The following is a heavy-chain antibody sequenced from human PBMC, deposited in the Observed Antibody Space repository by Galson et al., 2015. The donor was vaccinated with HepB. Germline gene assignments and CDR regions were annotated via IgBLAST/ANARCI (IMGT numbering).Heavy chain of an antibody. V-gene: IGHV3-9*01. CDR3: AKDKYSSSWYAFDY. D-gene: IGHD6-13*01. CDR1: GFTFDDYA. Sequence: SLRLSCAASGFTFDDYAMHWVRQAPGKGLEWVSGISWNSGSIGYADSVKGRFTISRDNAKNSLYLQMNSLRAEDTALYYCAKDKYSSSWYAFDYWGQGTLVTVSS. CDR2: ISWNSGSI. J-gene: IGHJ4*02.